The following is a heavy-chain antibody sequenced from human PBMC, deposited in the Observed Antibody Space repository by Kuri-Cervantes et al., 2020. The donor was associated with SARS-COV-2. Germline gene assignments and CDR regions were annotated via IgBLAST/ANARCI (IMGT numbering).Heavy chain of an antibody. Sequence: SETLSLTCTVSGGSISSSSYYWGWIRQPPGKGLEWIGSIYYSGSTYYNPSLKGRVTISVDTSKNQFSLKLSSVTAADTAVYYCARHPPEYYSLYYFDYWGQGTLVTVSS. D-gene: IGHD3-10*01. CDR2: IYYSGST. CDR1: GGSISSSSYY. V-gene: IGHV4-39*01. J-gene: IGHJ4*02. CDR3: ARHPPEYYSLYYFDY.